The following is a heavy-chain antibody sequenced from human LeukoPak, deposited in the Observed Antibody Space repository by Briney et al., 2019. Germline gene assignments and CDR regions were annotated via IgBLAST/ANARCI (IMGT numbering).Heavy chain of an antibody. CDR3: ARAWELLEYDY. V-gene: IGHV1-18*04. D-gene: IGHD1-26*01. CDR2: ISAYNGNT. Sequence: ASVKVSCKTSGYTFTDYYLNWVRQAPGQGLEWMGWISAYNGNTNYAQKLQGRVTMTTDTSTSTAYMELRSLRSDDTAVYYCARAWELLEYDYWGQGTLVTVSS. CDR1: GYTFTDYY. J-gene: IGHJ4*02.